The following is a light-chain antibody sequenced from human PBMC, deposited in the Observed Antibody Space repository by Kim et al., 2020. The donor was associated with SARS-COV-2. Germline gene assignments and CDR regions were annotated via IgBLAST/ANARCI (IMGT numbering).Light chain of an antibody. J-gene: IGLJ2*01. CDR1: KLGDKY. Sequence: SYELTQPPSVSVSPGQTASITCSGDKLGDKYACWYQQKPGQSPVLVIYQDSKRPSGIPERFSGSNSGNTATLTISGTQAMDEADYYCQAWDSSSHVVFGGGPRRTVL. CDR2: QDS. V-gene: IGLV3-1*01. CDR3: QAWDSSSHVV.